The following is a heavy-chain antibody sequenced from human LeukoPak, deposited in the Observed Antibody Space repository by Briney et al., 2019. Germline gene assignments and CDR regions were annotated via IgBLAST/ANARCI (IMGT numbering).Heavy chain of an antibody. D-gene: IGHD6-19*01. CDR2: IRSKAYGGTT. CDR1: GFTFGDYA. CDR3: TREVISSGWYFDY. J-gene: IGHJ4*02. V-gene: IGHV3-49*04. Sequence: GRSLRLSCTASGFTFGDYAMSWVRQAPGKGLEWVGFIRSKAYGGTTEYAASVKGRFTISRGDSKSIAYLQMNSLKTEDTALYYCTREVISSGWYFDYWGQGTLVTVSS.